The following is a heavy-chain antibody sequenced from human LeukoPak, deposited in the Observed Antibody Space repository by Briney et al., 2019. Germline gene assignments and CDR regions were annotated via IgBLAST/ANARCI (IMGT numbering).Heavy chain of an antibody. D-gene: IGHD2-8*01. CDR3: ARGGYYEAFDI. J-gene: IGHJ3*02. V-gene: IGHV1-8*03. Sequence: ASVKVSCKASGSTFTSYDINWVRQATGQGLEWMVWMNPNSGNTDYAQKFQGRVTITRNTSISTAYMELSSLRSEDTAVYYCARGGYYEAFDIWGQGTMVTVSS. CDR2: MNPNSGNT. CDR1: GSTFTSYD.